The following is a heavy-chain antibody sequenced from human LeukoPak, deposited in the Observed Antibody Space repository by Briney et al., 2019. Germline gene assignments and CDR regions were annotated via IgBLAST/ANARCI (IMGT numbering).Heavy chain of an antibody. CDR2: INHSGST. Sequence: PSETLSLTCAVYGGSFSGYYWSWIRQPPGKGLEWIGEINHSGSTNYNPSLKGRVTISVDTSKNQFSLRLSSVTAADTAVYYCAREISPADSSSAFDYWGQGTLVTVSS. J-gene: IGHJ4*02. CDR3: AREISPADSSSAFDY. CDR1: GGSFSGYY. D-gene: IGHD6-6*01. V-gene: IGHV4-34*01.